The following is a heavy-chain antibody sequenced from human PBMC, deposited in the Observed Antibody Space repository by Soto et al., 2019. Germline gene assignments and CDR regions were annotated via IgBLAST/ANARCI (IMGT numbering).Heavy chain of an antibody. V-gene: IGHV2-5*02. Sequence: ESGPTLVNPTQTLTLTCTFSGFSLSTSEVAVGWIRQPPGKALEWLALIYWDDDKRYSPTLNNRPTVTKDTSKNQVVLSMTNMDTVDTGTYFCARLIDLYVVFDYWGQGILVTVSS. CDR3: ARLIDLYVVFDY. D-gene: IGHD3-16*01. J-gene: IGHJ4*02. CDR2: IYWDDDK. CDR1: GFSLSTSEVA.